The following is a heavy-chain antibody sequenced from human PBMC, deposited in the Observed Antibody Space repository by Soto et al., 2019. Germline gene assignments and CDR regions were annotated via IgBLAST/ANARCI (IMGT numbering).Heavy chain of an antibody. Sequence: ASVKVSCKASGYTFTSYDINWVRQATGQGLEWMGWMSPNSGNTGYAQKSQGRVTMTRNTSISTAYMELSSLRSEDTAVYYCARVDCSSTSCYTYYYYGMDVWGQGTTVTVSS. D-gene: IGHD2-2*02. CDR3: ARVDCSSTSCYTYYYYGMDV. V-gene: IGHV1-8*01. J-gene: IGHJ6*02. CDR1: GYTFTSYD. CDR2: MSPNSGNT.